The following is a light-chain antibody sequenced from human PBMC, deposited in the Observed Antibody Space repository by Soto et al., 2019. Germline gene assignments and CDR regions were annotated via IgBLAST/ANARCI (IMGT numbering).Light chain of an antibody. J-gene: IGKJ1*01. V-gene: IGKV3-15*01. CDR2: AAS. Sequence: EIVMTQSPATLSVYPGERATLSCRASQSISSNLAWYQQKPGQAPRLLIYAASTRATGIPARFSGSGSGTEFTLTISSLQSEDFAVYYCQQYNNWLRTFGQGTKVEIK. CDR1: QSISSN. CDR3: QQYNNWLRT.